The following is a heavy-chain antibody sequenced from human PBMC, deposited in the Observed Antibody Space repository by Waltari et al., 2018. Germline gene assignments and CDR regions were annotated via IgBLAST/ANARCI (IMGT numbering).Heavy chain of an antibody. CDR3: ARDSAEESGTYFDY. V-gene: IGHV1-2*02. J-gene: IGHJ4*02. Sequence: QVQLVQPGASMKKPGASVKVSCQTSGSTSSKYFIHWLRQAPGQGREWMGWINCNSGYTTYAPKFQARVTITTDTAINTVYLDLNGLTSDDTAVYYCARDSAEESGTYFDYWGQGTLVTV. CDR1: GSTSSKYF. D-gene: IGHD1-1*01. CDR2: INCNSGYT.